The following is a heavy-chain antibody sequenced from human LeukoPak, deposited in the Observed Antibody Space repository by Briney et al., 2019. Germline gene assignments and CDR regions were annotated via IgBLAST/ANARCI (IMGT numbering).Heavy chain of an antibody. V-gene: IGHV5-10-1*01. CDR1: GYSFTSYW. Sequence: GESLKISCKGSGYSFTSYWISWVGQMPGKGLEWLGRIVPSVSYTNYSPSFQGHVTISADKSISTAYLQWSSLKASDTAMYYCATQVRGVIEWFDPWGQGTLVTVSS. J-gene: IGHJ5*02. D-gene: IGHD3-10*01. CDR3: ATQVRGVIEWFDP. CDR2: IVPSVSYT.